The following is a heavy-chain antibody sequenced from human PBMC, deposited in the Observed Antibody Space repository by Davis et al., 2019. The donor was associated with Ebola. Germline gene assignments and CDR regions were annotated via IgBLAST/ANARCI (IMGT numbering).Heavy chain of an antibody. CDR1: GGSISSGGYY. D-gene: IGHD2-15*01. Sequence: MPSETLSLTCTVSGGSISSGGYYWSWIRQHPGKGLEWIGYIYYSGNTYYNPSLKSRVTISVDTSKNQFSLKLSSVTAADTAVYYCARVWGCSGGSCYSGWFDPWGQGTLVTVSS. V-gene: IGHV4-31*03. J-gene: IGHJ5*02. CDR3: ARVWGCSGGSCYSGWFDP. CDR2: IYYSGNT.